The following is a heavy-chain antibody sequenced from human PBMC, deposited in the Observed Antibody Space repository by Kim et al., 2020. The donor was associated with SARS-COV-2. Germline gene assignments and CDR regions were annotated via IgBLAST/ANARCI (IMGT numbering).Heavy chain of an antibody. D-gene: IGHD4-17*01. CDR3: ARHKRLRGLNYAMDV. CDR1: GGSFSGYY. Sequence: SETLSLTCAVYGGSFSGYYWSWIRQPPGKGLEWIGEINHSGSTNYNPSLKSRVTISVDTSKNQFSLKLSSVTAADTAVYYCARHKRLRGLNYAMDVWGQGTTVTVSS. CDR2: INHSGST. J-gene: IGHJ6*02. V-gene: IGHV4-34*01.